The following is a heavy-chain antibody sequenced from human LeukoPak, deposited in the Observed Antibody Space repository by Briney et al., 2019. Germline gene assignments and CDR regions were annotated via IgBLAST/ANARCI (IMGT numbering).Heavy chain of an antibody. CDR2: IYYSGST. Sequence: SETLSLTCTVSGGSVSSGSYYWSWIRQPPGKGLEWIGYIYYSGSTNYNPSLKSRVTISVDTSKNQFSLKLSSVTAADTAVYYCAREVGATTNWGQGALVTVSS. D-gene: IGHD1-26*01. V-gene: IGHV4-61*01. CDR1: GGSVSSGSYY. CDR3: AREVGATTN. J-gene: IGHJ4*02.